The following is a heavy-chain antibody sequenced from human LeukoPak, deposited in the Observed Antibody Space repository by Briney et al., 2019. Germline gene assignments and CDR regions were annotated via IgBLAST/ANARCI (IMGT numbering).Heavy chain of an antibody. CDR1: GGSISSSSYY. V-gene: IGHV4-39*01. CDR3: ARQWGSGWYGEKYYYYGMDV. CDR2: IYYSGDT. J-gene: IGHJ6*02. Sequence: SETLSLTCTVSGGSISSSSYYWGWIRQPPGEGLEWIGNIYYSGDTYYNPALKSRVTISVDTSKNQFSLKLRSVTAADTAVYYCARQWGSGWYGEKYYYYGMDVWGQGTTVTVSS. D-gene: IGHD6-19*01.